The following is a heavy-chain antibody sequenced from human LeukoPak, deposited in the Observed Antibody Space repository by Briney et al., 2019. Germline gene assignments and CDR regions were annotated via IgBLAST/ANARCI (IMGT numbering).Heavy chain of an antibody. V-gene: IGHV4-30-2*01. Sequence: SETLSLTCAASGGSISSGGYSWSWIRQPPRKGLEWIGYIYHSGSTYYNPSLKSRVTISVDRSKNQFSLKLSSVTAADTAVYYCATSREITGYSSGWYIYWGQGTLVTVSS. CDR3: ATSREITGYSSGWYIY. D-gene: IGHD6-19*01. CDR1: GGSISSGGYS. J-gene: IGHJ4*02. CDR2: IYHSGST.